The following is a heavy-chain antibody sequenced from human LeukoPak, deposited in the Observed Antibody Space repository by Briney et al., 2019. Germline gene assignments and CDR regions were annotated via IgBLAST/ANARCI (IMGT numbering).Heavy chain of an antibody. D-gene: IGHD6-6*01. CDR1: GYTFTGYY. CDR3: ARDRPAARNWFDP. CDR2: INPNSGGT. J-gene: IGHJ5*02. V-gene: IGHV1-2*02. Sequence: ASVKVSCKASGYTFTGYYMHWVRQAPGQGLEWLGWINPNSGGTNYAQKFQGRVTMTRDTSISTAYMELSRLRSDDTAVYYCARDRPAARNWFDPWGQGTLVTVSS.